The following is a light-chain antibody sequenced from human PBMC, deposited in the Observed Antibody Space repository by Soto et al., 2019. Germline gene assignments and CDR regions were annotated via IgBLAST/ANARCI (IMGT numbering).Light chain of an antibody. Sequence: EIVMTQSPATLSGSPGERATLSCRASQSVSSDLAWYHQKPGQAPRLLIYGASTRATGIPARFSGSGSGTDFTLTVSRLEPEDFAVYYCQQYNNWPPITFGQGTRLEIK. CDR3: QQYNNWPPIT. V-gene: IGKV3-15*01. CDR2: GAS. CDR1: QSVSSD. J-gene: IGKJ5*01.